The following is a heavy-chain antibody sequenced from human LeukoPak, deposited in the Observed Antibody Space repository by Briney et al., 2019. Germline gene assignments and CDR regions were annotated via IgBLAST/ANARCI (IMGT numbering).Heavy chain of an antibody. CDR2: TYYRSKWYN. J-gene: IGHJ5*01. Sequence: SQTLSLTCAISGDSVSSNSAAWNWIRQSPSRGLEWLGRTYYRSKWYNHYAVSVKSRIIINPDTSKNQSSLQLNSVTPEDTAVYYCAKTAASLIASWGQGTLVTVSS. V-gene: IGHV6-1*01. D-gene: IGHD2-15*01. CDR1: GDSVSSNSAA. CDR3: AKTAASLIAS.